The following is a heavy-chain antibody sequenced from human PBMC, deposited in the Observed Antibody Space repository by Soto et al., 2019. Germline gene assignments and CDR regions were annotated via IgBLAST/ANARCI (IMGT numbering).Heavy chain of an antibody. Sequence: ESLKISCKGSGYSFTFYWIGWVRQMPGKGLEWMGIIYPGDSHSKISPSFQGQVTISVDKSISTAYLQWSSLKTSDSAMYYCARPYNSSWTDGLEVSGQGPTVTVSS. J-gene: IGHJ6*02. CDR1: GYSFTFYW. CDR2: IYPGDSHS. CDR3: ARPYNSSWTDGLEV. V-gene: IGHV5-51*01. D-gene: IGHD3-22*01.